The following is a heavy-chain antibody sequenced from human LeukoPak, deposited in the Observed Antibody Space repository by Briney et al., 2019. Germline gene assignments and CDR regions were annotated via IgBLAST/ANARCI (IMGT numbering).Heavy chain of an antibody. V-gene: IGHV3-11*01. CDR3: ASGARSTFDY. CDR1: GFTFSDYF. D-gene: IGHD4-17*01. Sequence: GGSLRLSCAASGFTFSDYFMTWIRQAPGKGLEWISYTSNSGSIKYYADSVKGRFTISRDNAKNSLFLQMDSLRVEGTAVYYCASGARSTFDYWGQGTLVTVSS. J-gene: IGHJ4*02. CDR2: TSNSGSIK.